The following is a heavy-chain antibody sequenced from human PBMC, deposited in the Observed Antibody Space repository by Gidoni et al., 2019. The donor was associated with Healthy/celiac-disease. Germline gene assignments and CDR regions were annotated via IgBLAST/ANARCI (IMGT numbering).Heavy chain of an antibody. CDR1: GFTFSSYA. J-gene: IGHJ4*02. CDR3: AKRLDSGSCTAGFFDY. V-gene: IGHV3-23*01. D-gene: IGHD1-26*01. CDR2: ISGSGGST. Sequence: EVQLLESGGGLVQPGGSLRLSCAASGFTFSSYAMSWVRQAPGKGLEWVSAISGSGGSTYYADSVKGRFTISRDNSKNTLYLQMNSLRAEDTAVYYCAKRLDSGSCTAGFFDYWGQGTLVTVSS.